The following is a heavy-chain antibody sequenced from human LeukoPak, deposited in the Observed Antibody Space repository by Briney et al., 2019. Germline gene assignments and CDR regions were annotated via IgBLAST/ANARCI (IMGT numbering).Heavy chain of an antibody. D-gene: IGHD2-15*01. CDR3: ARQPVVAAAFDY. J-gene: IGHJ4*02. CDR2: IYYSGST. CDR1: GGSISSYY. Sequence: SETLSLTCTVSGGSISSYYWSWIRQPPGKGLEWIGYIYYSGSTNYNPSLKSRVTTSVDTSKNQFSLKLSSVTAADTAVYYCARQPVVAAAFDYWGQGTLVTVSS. V-gene: IGHV4-59*08.